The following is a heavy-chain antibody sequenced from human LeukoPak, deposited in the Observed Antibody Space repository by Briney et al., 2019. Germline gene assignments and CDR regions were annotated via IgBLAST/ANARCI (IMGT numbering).Heavy chain of an antibody. Sequence: GGSLRLSCAASGFTFSPYWMHWVRQAPGKGLVWVSHINPDGTTTTYADSVKGRFTISRDNAQNTLYLQMNSLRAEDTAVYYCARGTALQDYWGQGTLVTVSS. V-gene: IGHV3-74*03. CDR3: ARGTALQDY. J-gene: IGHJ4*02. CDR1: GFTFSPYW. CDR2: INPDGTTT. D-gene: IGHD2/OR15-2a*01.